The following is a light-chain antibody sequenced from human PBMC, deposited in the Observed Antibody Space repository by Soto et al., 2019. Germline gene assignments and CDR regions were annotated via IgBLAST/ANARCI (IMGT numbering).Light chain of an antibody. J-gene: IGKJ2*01. Sequence: EIVMTNSPATLSVSPGESVTLSCRSSLGVSSKLTALPQKPGQPPRLPISAAFTRSTGIPTRSSGPASETVLTLTISSLYYWDFPVHCGKQYKLRTHNFRQGTKLDIK. CDR2: AAF. V-gene: IGKV3-15*01. CDR1: LGVSSK. CDR3: KQYKLRTHN.